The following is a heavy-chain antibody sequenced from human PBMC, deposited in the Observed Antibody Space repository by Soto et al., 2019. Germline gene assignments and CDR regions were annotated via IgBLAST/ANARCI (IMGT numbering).Heavy chain of an antibody. D-gene: IGHD4-17*01. CDR3: ARNDHGGNPFFAN. J-gene: IGHJ4*02. Sequence: QVQLQESGPGLVKPSETLSLTCTVSGASLSNYYWSWIRQPPGKGLEWIGYIYYSGRTNYNPSLKSRFTMSVDTSKNQVSLKLNSVTAADTAVYYCARNDHGGNPFFANWGQGTRVTVSS. CDR2: IYYSGRT. V-gene: IGHV4-59*01. CDR1: GASLSNYY.